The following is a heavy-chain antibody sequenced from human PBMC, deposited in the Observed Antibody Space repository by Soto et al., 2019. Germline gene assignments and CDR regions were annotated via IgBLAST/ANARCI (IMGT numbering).Heavy chain of an antibody. Sequence: SETLSLTCTVSGGSISSYYWSWIRQPPGKGLEWIGYIYYSGGTNYNPSLKSRVTISVDTSKNQFSLKLSSVTAADTAVYYCARTRYYYDSSGYPHQYYFDYWGQGTLVTVSS. V-gene: IGHV4-59*01. D-gene: IGHD3-22*01. J-gene: IGHJ4*02. CDR1: GGSISSYY. CDR2: IYYSGGT. CDR3: ARTRYYYDSSGYPHQYYFDY.